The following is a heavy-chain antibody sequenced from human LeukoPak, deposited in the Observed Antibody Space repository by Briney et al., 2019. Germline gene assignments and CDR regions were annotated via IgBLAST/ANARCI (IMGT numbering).Heavy chain of an antibody. J-gene: IGHJ4*02. Sequence: PSETLSLTCTVSGGSISSYYWGWIRQPAGKGLEWIGRIYTSGTTNYNPSLKSRVTMSVDLSKNQFSLKLSSVTAADTAMYYCARNAYGMSLFDYWGQGSQVTVSS. CDR1: GGSISSYY. D-gene: IGHD3-10*01. CDR2: IYTSGTT. CDR3: ARNAYGMSLFDY. V-gene: IGHV4-4*07.